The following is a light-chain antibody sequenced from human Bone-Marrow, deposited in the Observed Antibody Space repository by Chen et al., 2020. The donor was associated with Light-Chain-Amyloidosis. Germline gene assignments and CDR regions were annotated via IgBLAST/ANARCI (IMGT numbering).Light chain of an antibody. J-gene: IGLJ3*02. CDR3: QSYDSGLSGWL. Sequence: QSVLTQPPSVSGAPGQRVTISCTWSSSNIGAGYDVNWYQQLPGAAPRRIIYGNNNRPSGVPQRFFAFKSGTSASMAITGLQAEDEADYYGQSYDSGLSGWLFGGGTKLTVL. V-gene: IGLV1-40*01. CDR1: SSNIGAGYD. CDR2: GNN.